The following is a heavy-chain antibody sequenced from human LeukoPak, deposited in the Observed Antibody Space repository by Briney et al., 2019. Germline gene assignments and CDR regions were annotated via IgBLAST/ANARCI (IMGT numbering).Heavy chain of an antibody. CDR3: ARVDSGSFGFYYYYYMDV. CDR2: IYHSGST. CDR1: GYSISSGYY. D-gene: IGHD1-26*01. V-gene: IGHV4-38-2*01. Sequence: SETLSLTCAVSGYSISSGYYWGWIRQPPGKGLELIGSIYHSGSTYYNPSLKSRVTISVDTSKNEFSLKPSSVTAADTAVYYCARVDSGSFGFYYYYYMDVWGKGTTVTISS. J-gene: IGHJ6*03.